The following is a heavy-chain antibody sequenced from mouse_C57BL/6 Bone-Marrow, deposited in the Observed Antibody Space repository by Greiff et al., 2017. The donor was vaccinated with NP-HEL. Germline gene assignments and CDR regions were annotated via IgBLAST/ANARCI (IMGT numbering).Heavy chain of an antibody. Sequence: EVQLQQSGPGLVKPSQSLSLTCSVTGYSITSGYYWNWIRQFPGNKLEWMGYISYDGSNNYNPSLKNRISITRDTSKNQFFLTLNSVTTEDTATYYWARGGGYDGLAMDYWGQGTSVTVSS. V-gene: IGHV3-6*01. CDR2: ISYDGSN. J-gene: IGHJ4*01. D-gene: IGHD2-2*01. CDR3: ARGGGYDGLAMDY. CDR1: GYSITSGYY.